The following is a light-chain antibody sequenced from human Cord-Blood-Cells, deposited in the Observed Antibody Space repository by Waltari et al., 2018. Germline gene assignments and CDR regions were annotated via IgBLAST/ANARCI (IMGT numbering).Light chain of an antibody. CDR1: SSDVGSYNL. Sequence: QSALTQPRSVSGSPGQSITISCTGTSSDVGSYNLVSWYQQHPGKAPKLMIYEGSKRPSGVSNRFSGSKSGNTASLTISGLQAEDEADYYCCSYAGSTWVFGGGTKLTVL. CDR3: CSYAGSTWV. J-gene: IGLJ3*02. CDR2: EGS. V-gene: IGLV2-23*01.